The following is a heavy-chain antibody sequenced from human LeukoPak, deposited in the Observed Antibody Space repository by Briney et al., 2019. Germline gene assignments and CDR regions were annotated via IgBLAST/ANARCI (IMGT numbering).Heavy chain of an antibody. CDR3: ARSKRGYEYYFDY. Sequence: PSETLSLTCTVSGGSVNSETYCWTWIRQPPGKGLEWIGYIYYSGSTNYNPSLKSRVTISADTPKNQFSLKLSSMTAADTAVYYCARSKRGYEYYFDYWGQGTLVTVSS. V-gene: IGHV4-61*01. D-gene: IGHD5-12*01. CDR2: IYYSGST. CDR1: GGSVNSETYC. J-gene: IGHJ4*02.